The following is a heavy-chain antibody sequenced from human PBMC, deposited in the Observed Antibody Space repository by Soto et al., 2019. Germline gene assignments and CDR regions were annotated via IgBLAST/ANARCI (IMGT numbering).Heavy chain of an antibody. V-gene: IGHV4-59*01. D-gene: IGHD3-10*01. CDR2: IYYSGST. J-gene: IGHJ6*02. CDR3: ARDTYYGSGSPYYYYHGMAV. Sequence: SETLSLACTVSGGSISSYCWRWVRQPPGEGLEWIGYIYYSGSTNYNPSLKGRVTISVDTSKNQFSLKLRSVPAADTAVYYCARDTYYGSGSPYYYYHGMAVWGQGTTVTVSS. CDR1: GGSISSYC.